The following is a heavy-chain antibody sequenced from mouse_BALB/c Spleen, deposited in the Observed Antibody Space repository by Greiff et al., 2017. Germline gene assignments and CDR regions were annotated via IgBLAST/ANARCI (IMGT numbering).Heavy chain of an antibody. D-gene: IGHD1-2*01. CDR1: GYSITSGYY. J-gene: IGHJ2*01. V-gene: IGHV3-6*02. CDR3: ARGDYYGYEDY. Sequence: DVKLQESGPGLVKPSQSLSLTCSVTGYSITSGYYWNWIRQFPGNKLEWMGYISYDGSNNYNPSLKNRISITRDTSKNQFFLKLNSVTTEDTATYYCARGDYYGYEDYWGQGTTLTVSS. CDR2: ISYDGSN.